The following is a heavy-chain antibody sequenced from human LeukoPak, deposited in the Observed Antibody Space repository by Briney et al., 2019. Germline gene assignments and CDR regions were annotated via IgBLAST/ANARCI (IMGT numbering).Heavy chain of an antibody. Sequence: GGSLRLSCAASGFILSTNYMSWVREAPGKGLEWVSVLYSGGYANYADSVKGRFTISRDNSKNTLYLQMNSLRAEDTAVYYCARDDLFNWGQGTLVTVSS. CDR3: ARDDLFN. CDR2: LYSGGYA. D-gene: IGHD3/OR15-3a*01. V-gene: IGHV3-66*01. CDR1: GFILSTNY. J-gene: IGHJ4*02.